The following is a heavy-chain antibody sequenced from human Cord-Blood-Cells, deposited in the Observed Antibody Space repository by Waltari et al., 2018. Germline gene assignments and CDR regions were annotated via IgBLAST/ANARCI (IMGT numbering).Heavy chain of an antibody. J-gene: IGHJ4*02. Sequence: QVQLQQWGAGLLKPWETLSLTCAGYGASFSGYYWSWLRQPPGKGLEWIGEINHSGSTNYNPSLKSRVTISVDTSKNQFSLKLSSVTAADTAVYYCARAGIAAAGTLDYWGQGTLVTVSS. CDR1: GASFSGYY. D-gene: IGHD6-13*01. V-gene: IGHV4-34*01. CDR2: INHSGST. CDR3: ARAGIAAAGTLDY.